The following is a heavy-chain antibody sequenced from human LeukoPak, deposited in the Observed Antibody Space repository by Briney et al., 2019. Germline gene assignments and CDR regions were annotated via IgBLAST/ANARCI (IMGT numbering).Heavy chain of an antibody. J-gene: IGHJ5*02. CDR1: GGSISGYY. CDR2: IYYSGST. D-gene: IGHD4-17*01. Sequence: PAETLSLTCTVSGGSISGYYWSWIRQAPGKGLEWIGFIYYSGSTNYNPSLKSRVTISVDTSKNQFSLKLSSVTAADTAVYYCARLDYGHNWFDPWGQGTLVTVSS. CDR3: ARLDYGHNWFDP. V-gene: IGHV4-59*12.